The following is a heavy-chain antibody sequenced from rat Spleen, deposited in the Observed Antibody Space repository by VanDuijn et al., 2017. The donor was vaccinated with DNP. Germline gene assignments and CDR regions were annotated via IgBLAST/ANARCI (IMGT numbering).Heavy chain of an antibody. J-gene: IGHJ2*01. CDR1: GFTFSDYN. V-gene: IGHV5-7*01. CDR3: ATLNSGFDY. Sequence: EVQLVESGGGLVQPGRSLKLSCAASGFTFSDYNMAWVRQAPKKGLEWVATISYDGTSTYYRDSVKGRFTISRDNAKITLYLQIDSLRSEDTATYYCATLNSGFDYWGQGVMVTVSS. CDR2: ISYDGTST. D-gene: IGHD4-3*01.